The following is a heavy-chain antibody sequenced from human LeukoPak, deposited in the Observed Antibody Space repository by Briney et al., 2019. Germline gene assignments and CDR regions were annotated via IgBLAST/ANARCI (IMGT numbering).Heavy chain of an antibody. Sequence: GASGKVSCKVAGYSLSDMSVHWIRQAPGRGLEWMGSSGSEDGDPVYAQKFEGRLTMTEDTSTDTAYMDLSSLRFEDTAVYYCASGIEVTLEGFALWGQGTMVTVSS. J-gene: IGHJ3*01. CDR3: ASGIEVTLEGFAL. CDR1: GYSLSDMS. D-gene: IGHD2-15*01. V-gene: IGHV1-24*01. CDR2: SGSEDGDP.